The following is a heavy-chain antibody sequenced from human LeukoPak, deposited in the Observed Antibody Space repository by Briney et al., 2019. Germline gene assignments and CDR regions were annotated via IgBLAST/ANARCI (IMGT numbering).Heavy chain of an antibody. CDR3: ARHGYSSGSLAWFDP. CDR2: IHHSGTT. D-gene: IGHD6-19*01. Sequence: SETLSLTCTVSGGSISTYHWSWIRQPPGKGLEWIGCIHHSGTTDYNPSLKSRVTISVDTSKNQFSLKLSSVTAADTAVYYCARHGYSSGSLAWFDPWGQGTQVTVSS. CDR1: GGSISTYH. J-gene: IGHJ5*02. V-gene: IGHV4-59*01.